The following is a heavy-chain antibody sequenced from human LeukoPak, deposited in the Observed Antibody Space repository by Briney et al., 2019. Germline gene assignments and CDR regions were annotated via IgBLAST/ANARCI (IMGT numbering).Heavy chain of an antibody. CDR3: ARDHYDSSGPNFLYFDY. J-gene: IGHJ4*02. Sequence: GGSLRLSCAASGFTFSSYEMNWVRQAPGKGLEWVSYISSSGSAIYYADSVKGRFTISRDNAKNSLYLQMNSLRAEDTAVYYCARDHYDSSGPNFLYFDYWGQGTLVTVSS. V-gene: IGHV3-48*03. D-gene: IGHD3-22*01. CDR2: ISSSGSAI. CDR1: GFTFSSYE.